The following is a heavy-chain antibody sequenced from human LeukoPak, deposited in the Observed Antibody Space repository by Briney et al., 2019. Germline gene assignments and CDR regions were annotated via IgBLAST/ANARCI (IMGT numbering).Heavy chain of an antibody. D-gene: IGHD5-12*01. Sequence: SETLSLTCTVSGGSISSYYWSWIRQPPGKGLEWIGYICYSGSTNYNPSLKSRVTISVDTSKNQFSLKLSSVTAADTAVYYCAREWPKNWFDPWGQGTLVTVSS. CDR1: GGSISSYY. CDR3: AREWPKNWFDP. CDR2: ICYSGST. J-gene: IGHJ5*02. V-gene: IGHV4-59*01.